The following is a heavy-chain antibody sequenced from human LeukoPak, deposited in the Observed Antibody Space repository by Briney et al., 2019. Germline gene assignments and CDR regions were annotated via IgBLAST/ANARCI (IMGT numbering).Heavy chain of an antibody. Sequence: PSETLSPTCAVSGYSISTAYWWGWIRQPPGKGLEWIASIYHTGNTNYNPSLKSRVTISVDTSKNNFSLKLSSVTAADTAVYYCASRMITSPWWGQGILVTVSS. D-gene: IGHD3-16*01. V-gene: IGHV4-38-2*01. CDR1: GYSISTAYW. CDR3: ASRMITSPW. CDR2: IYHTGNT. J-gene: IGHJ4*02.